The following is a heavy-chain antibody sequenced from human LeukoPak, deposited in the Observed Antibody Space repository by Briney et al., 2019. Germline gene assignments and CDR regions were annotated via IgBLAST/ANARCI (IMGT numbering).Heavy chain of an antibody. D-gene: IGHD3-16*01. CDR1: GYTFTDYY. Sequence: ASVKVSCKASGYTFTDYYIHWVRQAPGHGLEWMGWVNPHSGGTNYAQKFQGRVTMTRDTSISTAYMELSRLRSDDTAVYYCARVRYRLAETYIDYWGQGTLVTVSS. CDR2: VNPHSGGT. CDR3: ARVRYRLAETYIDY. V-gene: IGHV1-2*02. J-gene: IGHJ4*02.